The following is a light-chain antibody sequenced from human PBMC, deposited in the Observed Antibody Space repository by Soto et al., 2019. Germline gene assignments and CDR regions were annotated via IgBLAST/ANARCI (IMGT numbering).Light chain of an antibody. J-gene: IGLJ1*01. Sequence: QSALTQPASVSGSPGQSITISCSGTSSDVGSYNLVSWYQQHPGKAPKIMIYEGNKRTSGVSNRFSGYKSGNMASLTISGLQAEDEADYYCCSHAGSDTYVYGSGTKVTVL. V-gene: IGLV2-23*01. CDR3: CSHAGSDTYV. CDR2: EGN. CDR1: SSDVGSYNL.